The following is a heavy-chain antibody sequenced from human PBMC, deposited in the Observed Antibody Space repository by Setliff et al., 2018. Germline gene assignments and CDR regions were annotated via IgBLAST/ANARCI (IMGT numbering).Heavy chain of an antibody. Sequence: PRGVLKISCVASGFTFRDYSMAWVRQVSGKGLEWVAAVIQGGSGLYADSVRGRSTISRDNSKNSIFLQMNNLRVEDTATYYCAKDRVNDGFWDFDSWGQGIVVTVSS. D-gene: IGHD1-26*01. V-gene: IGHV3-23*01. CDR3: AKDRVNDGFWDFDS. J-gene: IGHJ4*02. CDR2: VIQGGSG. CDR1: GFTFRDYS.